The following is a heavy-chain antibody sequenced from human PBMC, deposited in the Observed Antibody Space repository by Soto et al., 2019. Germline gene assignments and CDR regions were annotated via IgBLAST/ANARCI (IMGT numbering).Heavy chain of an antibody. CDR2: IIPIFGTA. D-gene: IGHD2-2*02. CDR1: GGTFSSYA. V-gene: IGHV1-69*01. J-gene: IGHJ6*02. Sequence: QVQLVQSGAEVKKPGSSVKVSCKASGGTFSSYAISWVRQAPGQGLEWMGGIIPIFGTANYAQKFQGRVTITADESTSTAYMELSSLRSEDTAVYYCARAHCSSTRCYTGLDYYYGMDVWGQGTTVTVSS. CDR3: ARAHCSSTRCYTGLDYYYGMDV.